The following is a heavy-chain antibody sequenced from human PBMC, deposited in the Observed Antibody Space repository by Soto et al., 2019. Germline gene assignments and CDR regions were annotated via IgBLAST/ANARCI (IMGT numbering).Heavy chain of an antibody. V-gene: IGHV5-51*03. CDR1: GYSFTSYW. D-gene: IGHD6-19*01. J-gene: IGHJ4*02. Sequence: EVQLVQSGAEVKKPGESLKISCKGSGYSFTSYWIGWVRQMPGKGLEWMGIIYPGDSDTRYSPSFQGQVTISADKSISTAYLQWSSLKASDTAMYYCARLGITGIQDVNLVWLYYFDYWGQGTLVTVSS. CDR2: IYPGDSDT. CDR3: ARLGITGIQDVNLVWLYYFDY.